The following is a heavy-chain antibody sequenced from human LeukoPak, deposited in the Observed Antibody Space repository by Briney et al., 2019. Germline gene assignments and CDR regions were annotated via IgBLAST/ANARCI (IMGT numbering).Heavy chain of an antibody. CDR1: GGSISSSNW. J-gene: IGHJ4*02. Sequence: SETLSLTCAVSGGSISSSNWWSWVRQPPGKGLEWIGEIYHSGSTNYNPSLKSRVTISVDTSKNQFSLKLSPVTAADTAVYYCARLPTPRIAAAGKLGRRNYFDYWGQGTLVTVSS. CDR3: ARLPTPRIAAAGKLGRRNYFDY. CDR2: IYHSGST. V-gene: IGHV4-4*02. D-gene: IGHD6-13*01.